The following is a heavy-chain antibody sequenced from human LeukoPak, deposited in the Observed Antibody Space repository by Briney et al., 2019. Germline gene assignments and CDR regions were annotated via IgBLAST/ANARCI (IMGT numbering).Heavy chain of an antibody. CDR2: IYTSGST. J-gene: IGHJ4*02. V-gene: IGHV4-4*07. D-gene: IGHD6-6*01. Sequence: PLETLSLTCTVSGGSISSYYWSWIRQPAGKGLEWIGRIYTSGSTNYNPSLKSRVTMSVDTSKNQISLKVNSVTAADTAVYYCARESYSSSYLFDFWGQGTLVTVSS. CDR3: ARESYSSSYLFDF. CDR1: GGSISSYY.